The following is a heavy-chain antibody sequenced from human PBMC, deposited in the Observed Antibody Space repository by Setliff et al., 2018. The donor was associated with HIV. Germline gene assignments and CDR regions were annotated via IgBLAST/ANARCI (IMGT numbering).Heavy chain of an antibody. CDR1: GGSTSSGSYY. Sequence: PSATLSLTCTVSGGSTSSGSYYWTWIRQPAGKGLEWIGHIYTTGSTNYNPSLKSRVTIAIGASKKQFSLRLNSVTAADTAVYFCARGGVNYSSDWRPARYWYFDLWGRGTLVTVSS. J-gene: IGHJ2*01. CDR2: IYTTGST. CDR3: ARGGVNYSSDWRPARYWYFDL. V-gene: IGHV4-61*09. D-gene: IGHD6-19*01.